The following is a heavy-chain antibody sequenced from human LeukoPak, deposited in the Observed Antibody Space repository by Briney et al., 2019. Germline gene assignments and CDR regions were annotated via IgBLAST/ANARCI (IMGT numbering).Heavy chain of an antibody. CDR2: ISYDGSNK. CDR1: GFTFSSYA. D-gene: IGHD5-12*01. V-gene: IGHV3-30*18. Sequence: GGSLRLSCAASGFTFSSYAMSWVRQAPGKGLEWGAVISYDGSNKYYADSVKGRFTISRDNSKNTLYLQMNSLRAEDTAVYYCAKEVYSGHPYYYGMDVWGQGTTVTVSS. CDR3: AKEVYSGHPYYYGMDV. J-gene: IGHJ6*02.